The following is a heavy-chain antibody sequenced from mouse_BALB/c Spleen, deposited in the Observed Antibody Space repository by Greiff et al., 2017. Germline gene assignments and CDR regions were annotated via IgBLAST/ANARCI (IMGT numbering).Heavy chain of an antibody. CDR3: AKKTSWDVGDAMDY. J-gene: IGHJ4*01. V-gene: IGHV2-5-1*01. CDR2: IWRGGST. Sequence: VKLVESGPSLVQPSHSLSITCTVSGFSLTSYGVHWVRQSPGKGLEWLGVIWRGGSTDYNEAFMSRLSITKDNSKSQVFFKMNSLQADDTAIYYCAKKTSWDVGDAMDYWGQGTSVTVSS. D-gene: IGHD4-1*01. CDR1: GFSLTSYG.